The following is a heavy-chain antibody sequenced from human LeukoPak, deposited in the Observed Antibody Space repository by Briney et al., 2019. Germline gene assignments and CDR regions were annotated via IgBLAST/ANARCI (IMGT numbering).Heavy chain of an antibody. J-gene: IGHJ6*03. V-gene: IGHV1-2*02. CDR2: INPNGGGT. D-gene: IGHD3-10*01. CDR3: ARQIHYYGSGYYYYMDV. CDR1: GYTFTDYY. Sequence: GASVKVSCKASGYTFTDYYIYWVRQAPEQGLEWMGWINPNGGGTNYAQKFQGRVTMTRDTSISTAYMELSRLRSDDTAVYYCARQIHYYGSGYYYYMDVWGKGTTVTISS.